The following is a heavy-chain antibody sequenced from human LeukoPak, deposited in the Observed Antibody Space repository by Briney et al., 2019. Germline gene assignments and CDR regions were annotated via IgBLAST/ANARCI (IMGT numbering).Heavy chain of an antibody. CDR3: ARQTTLGTFDY. CDR2: IYYSGST. Sequence: SETLSLTCTVSGGSISSYHWSWIRQPPGKGLEWIGYIYYSGSTNYNPSLKSRVTISVDTSKNQFSLKLSSVTAADTAVYYCARQTTLGTFDYWGQGTLVTVSS. D-gene: IGHD4-11*01. CDR1: GGSISSYH. V-gene: IGHV4-59*08. J-gene: IGHJ4*02.